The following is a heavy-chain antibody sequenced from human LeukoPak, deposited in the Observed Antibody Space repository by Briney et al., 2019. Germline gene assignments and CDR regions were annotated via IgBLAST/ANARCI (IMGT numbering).Heavy chain of an antibody. CDR3: ARDLKLAYSDY. V-gene: IGHV1-2*02. CDR1: GYTFTGDY. D-gene: IGHD6-13*01. CDR2: INPNIGGT. J-gene: IGHJ4*02. Sequence: PSVKVSCKASGYTFTGDYIHWGRQAPGQRLEWRGGINPNIGGTNYTQKFQVRSTITRDTSISTAYMELSRLRSDDTAVYYCARDLKLAYSDYWGQGTLVTVSS.